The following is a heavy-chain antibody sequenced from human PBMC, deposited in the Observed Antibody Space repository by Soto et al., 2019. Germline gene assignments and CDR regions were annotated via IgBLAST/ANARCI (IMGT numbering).Heavy chain of an antibody. Sequence: QVQLVQSGAEVKKPGASVKVSCKASGYTFTSYAMHWVRQAPGQRLEWMGWINDGNGNTKYSQKFQDRVTITRDTSESTADMGQSSLSSADTAVDYCARDQGGWPDYWGQGTLVTVSS. CDR2: INDGNGNT. J-gene: IGHJ4*02. V-gene: IGHV1-3*01. CDR1: GYTFTSYA. CDR3: ARDQGGWPDY. D-gene: IGHD2-15*01.